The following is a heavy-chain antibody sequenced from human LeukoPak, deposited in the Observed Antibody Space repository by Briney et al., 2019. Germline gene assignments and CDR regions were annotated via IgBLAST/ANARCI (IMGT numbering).Heavy chain of an antibody. CDR2: MITSTNYI. D-gene: IGHD1-26*01. Sequence: GGSLRLSCVASGFTFSNYGMIWVRQVPGKGLEWVSMITSTNYIYYANSVEGRFNISRDNSKNSLYLEMNSLRAGDTAVYYCAGPEGSGSHAWGQGTLVTVSS. J-gene: IGHJ5*02. CDR3: AGPEGSGSHA. V-gene: IGHV3-21*01. CDR1: GFTFSNYG.